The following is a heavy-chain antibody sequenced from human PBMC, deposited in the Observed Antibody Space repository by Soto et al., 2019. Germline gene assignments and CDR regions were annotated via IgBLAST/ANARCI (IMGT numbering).Heavy chain of an antibody. Sequence: ASVKVSCKVSGYSLTELSMHWVRQAPGKGLEWMGGFDPEDGETIYAQKFQGRVTMTEDTSTDTAYMELRSLRSDDTAVYYCARCRHTFNGMDVWGQGTTVTSP. CDR3: ARCRHTFNGMDV. J-gene: IGHJ6*02. D-gene: IGHD2-2*01. CDR2: FDPEDGET. CDR1: GYSLTELS. V-gene: IGHV1-24*01.